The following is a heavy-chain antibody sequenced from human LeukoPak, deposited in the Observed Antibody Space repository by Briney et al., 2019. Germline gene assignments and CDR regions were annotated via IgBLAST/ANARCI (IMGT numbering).Heavy chain of an antibody. CDR2: MNPNSGNT. J-gene: IGHJ6*03. D-gene: IGHD6-19*01. V-gene: IGHV1-8*03. CDR3: ARHSSGWYGYYYYYYMDV. CDR1: GYTFTSYD. Sequence: EASVKVSCKASGYTFTSYDINWVRQATGQGLEWMGWMNPNSGNTGYAQKFQGRVTITRNTSISTAYMELSGLRSEDTAVYYCARHSSGWYGYYYYYYMDVWGKGTTVTVSS.